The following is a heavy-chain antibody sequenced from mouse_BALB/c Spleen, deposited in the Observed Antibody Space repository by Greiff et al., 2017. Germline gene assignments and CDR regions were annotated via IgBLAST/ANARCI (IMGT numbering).Heavy chain of an antibody. J-gene: IGHJ4*01. CDR2: ISYSGST. Sequence: EVQLQQSGPGLVKPSQSLSLTCTVTGYSITSDYAWNWIRPFPGNKLEWMGYISYSGSTSYNPSLKSRISITRDTSKNQFFLQLNSVTTEDTATYYCARKLRYYAMDYWGQGTSVTVSS. CDR3: ARKLRYYAMDY. CDR1: GYSITSDYA. V-gene: IGHV3-2*02. D-gene: IGHD1-1*01.